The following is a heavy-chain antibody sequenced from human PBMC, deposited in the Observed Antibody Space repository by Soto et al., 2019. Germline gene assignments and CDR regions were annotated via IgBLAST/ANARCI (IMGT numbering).Heavy chain of an antibody. J-gene: IGHJ5*02. D-gene: IGHD6-19*01. V-gene: IGHV1-18*01. CDR1: GYTFSDYG. Sequence: ASVKVSCKTSGYTFSDYGIAWVRQAPGQGLECMGWVSTFNGNAHYAQSLQDRVTMTTDASTNTVYLELTSLRSDDTGVYYCARLTGYSSGWYATWGQGTLVTVSS. CDR2: VSTFNGNA. CDR3: ARLTGYSSGWYAT.